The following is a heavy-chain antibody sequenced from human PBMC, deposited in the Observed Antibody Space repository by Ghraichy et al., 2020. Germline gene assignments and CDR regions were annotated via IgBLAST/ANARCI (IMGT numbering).Heavy chain of an antibody. Sequence: GGSLRLSCAASGFTFSSYSMNWVRQAPGKGLEWVSYISSSSSTIYYADSVKGRFTISRDNAKNSLYLQMNSLRDEDTAVYYCARVLLVVTDYYYGMDVWGQGTTVTVSS. CDR2: ISSSSSTI. CDR3: ARVLLVVTDYYYGMDV. J-gene: IGHJ6*02. D-gene: IGHD3-22*01. V-gene: IGHV3-48*02. CDR1: GFTFSSYS.